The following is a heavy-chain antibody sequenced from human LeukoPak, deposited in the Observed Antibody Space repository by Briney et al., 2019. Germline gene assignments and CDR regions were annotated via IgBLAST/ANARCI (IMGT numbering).Heavy chain of an antibody. CDR1: GFTFSNFG. J-gene: IGHJ4*02. CDR3: TRSNSDLDS. V-gene: IGHV3-48*01. D-gene: IGHD4-23*01. Sequence: GGSLRLSCAASGFTFSNFGMNWVRQAPGKGLEWVSYIRSSGNTMYYADSVKGRSTISRDNAKNSLYLQMNTQRAEDTAVYYCTRSNSDLDSWGQGTLVTVSS. CDR2: IRSSGNTM.